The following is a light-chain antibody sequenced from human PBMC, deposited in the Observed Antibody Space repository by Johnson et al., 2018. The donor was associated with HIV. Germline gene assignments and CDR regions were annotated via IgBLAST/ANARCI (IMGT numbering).Light chain of an antibody. V-gene: IGLV1-51*01. CDR2: DNN. CDR3: GTWDSSLSAGV. J-gene: IGLJ1*01. Sequence: QSALTQPPSVSAAPGQKVTISCSGSSSNIGRNYVSWYQQLPGTAPKLLIFDNNKRPSGIPDRFSGSKSGTSATLGITGLQTGDEADYYCGTWDSSLSAGVFGTGTKVTGL. CDR1: SSNIGRNY.